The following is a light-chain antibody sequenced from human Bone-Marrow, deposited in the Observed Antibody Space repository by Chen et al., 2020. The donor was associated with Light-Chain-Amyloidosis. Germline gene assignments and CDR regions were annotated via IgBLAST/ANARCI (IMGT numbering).Light chain of an antibody. CDR1: QNINNY. CDR3: QQSYRFPRT. CDR2: SAS. Sequence: DIQVTQSPSSLSASVGDSITITCRESQNINNYLNWYQWKPGKVPQLLVYSASKLHSGVPSRFIGSGLGADFSLTITSLQPDDFATYYCQQSYRFPRTFGQGTRVE. J-gene: IGKJ1*01. V-gene: IGKV1-39*01.